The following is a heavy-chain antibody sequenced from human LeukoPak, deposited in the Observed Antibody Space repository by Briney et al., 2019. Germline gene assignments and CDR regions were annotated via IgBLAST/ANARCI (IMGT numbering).Heavy chain of an antibody. CDR3: ARDRTKYGGYYFDY. Sequence: PSETLSLTCTVSGGAISSYYWSWIRQPAGKGLEWLGRIYTSGSTNYNPSLKSRVTMSVDTSKNQFSLKLSSVTAADTAVYYCARDRTKYGGYYFDYWGQGTLVTVSS. CDR2: IYTSGST. D-gene: IGHD4-23*01. CDR1: GGAISSYY. V-gene: IGHV4-4*07. J-gene: IGHJ4*02.